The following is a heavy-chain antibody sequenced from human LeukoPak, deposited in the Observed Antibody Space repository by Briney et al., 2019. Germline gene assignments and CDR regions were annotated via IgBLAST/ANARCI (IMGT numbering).Heavy chain of an antibody. J-gene: IGHJ4*02. Sequence: SETLSLTCTVSGDSISSNNYYWGWIRQPPGKGPEWIGSIYYSGNTYYNPSLKSRVTISLDTSKNQFSLNLNSVTAADTAVYYCASITRLTTTGTAGSGKYYFDYWGQGTLVTVSS. V-gene: IGHV4-39*07. CDR3: ASITRLTTTGTAGSGKYYFDY. D-gene: IGHD1-1*01. CDR2: IYYSGNT. CDR1: GDSISSNNYY.